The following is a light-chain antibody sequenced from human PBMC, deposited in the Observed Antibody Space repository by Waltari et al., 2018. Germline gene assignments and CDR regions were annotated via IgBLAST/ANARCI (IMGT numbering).Light chain of an antibody. CDR1: QDISNY. J-gene: IGKJ5*01. Sequence: DIQMTQSPSSLSASVRDRVTITCQASQDISNYLNWYQQKPGKAPKLLIYDASNLETGVPSRFSGSGSGTDFTFASSRLQPEDIATYYCQQYDNLPITFGQGTRLEIK. V-gene: IGKV1-33*01. CDR3: QQYDNLPIT. CDR2: DAS.